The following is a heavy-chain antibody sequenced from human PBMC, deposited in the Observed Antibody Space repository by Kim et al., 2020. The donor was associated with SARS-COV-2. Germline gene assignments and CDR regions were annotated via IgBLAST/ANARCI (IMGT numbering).Heavy chain of an antibody. Sequence: SETLSLTCAVYGGSFSGYYWSWIRQPPGKGLEWIGEINHSGSTNYNPSLKSRVTISVDTSKNQFSLKLSSVTAADTAVYYCARATTLAAAPPPRYYFDY. CDR1: GGSFSGYY. CDR2: INHSGST. D-gene: IGHD6-13*01. CDR3: ARATTLAAAPPPRYYFDY. V-gene: IGHV4-34*01. J-gene: IGHJ4*01.